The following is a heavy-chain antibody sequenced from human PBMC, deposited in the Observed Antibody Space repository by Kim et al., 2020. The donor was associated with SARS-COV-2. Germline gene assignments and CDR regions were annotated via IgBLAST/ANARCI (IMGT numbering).Heavy chain of an antibody. J-gene: IGHJ4*02. V-gene: IGHV2-5*02. D-gene: IGHD3-22*01. CDR3: AHRLLGYYDNSGYTPPFXY. CDR2: IYWDDEK. Sequence: SGPTLVNPTQTLTLTCTFSGFSLSTGGMXVXWIRQPPGKALEWLALIYWDDEKRYSPSLKSRLTITKDTSKNQVVLTMINMDPVDTATYYCAHRLLGYYDNSGYTPPFXYXGQGTLVTVSS. CDR1: GFSLSTGGMX.